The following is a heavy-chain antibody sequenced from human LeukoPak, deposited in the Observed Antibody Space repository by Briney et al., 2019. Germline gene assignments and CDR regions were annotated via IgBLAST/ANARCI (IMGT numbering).Heavy chain of an antibody. J-gene: IGHJ4*02. CDR3: ATLGYGDYVDH. Sequence: SETLSLTCTVSGGSISSSSYYWGWIRQPPGKGLEWIGSIYYSGSTYYNPSLKSRVTISVDTSKNQFSLKLSSVTAADTAVYYCATLGYGDYVDHWGQGTLVTVSS. CDR2: IYYSGST. D-gene: IGHD4-17*01. CDR1: GGSISSSSYY. V-gene: IGHV4-39*01.